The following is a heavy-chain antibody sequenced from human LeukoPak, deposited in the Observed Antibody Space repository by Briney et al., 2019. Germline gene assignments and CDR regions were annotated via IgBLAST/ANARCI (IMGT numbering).Heavy chain of an antibody. CDR1: GVSVSTSH. Sequence: SETLSLTCNVSGVSVSTSHWNWIRQRPGKGLEWIGCLSYTGKTDYNPSLKSRVSISLGSSNNHFSLKLTSVTATDTAVYYCSEGYFEPFDHWGQGILVTVSS. CDR3: SEGYFEPFDH. CDR2: LSYTGKT. V-gene: IGHV4-59*02. J-gene: IGHJ4*02. D-gene: IGHD2/OR15-2a*01.